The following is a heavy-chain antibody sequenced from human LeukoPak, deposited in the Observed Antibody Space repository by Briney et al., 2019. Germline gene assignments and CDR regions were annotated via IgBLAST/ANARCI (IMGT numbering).Heavy chain of an antibody. Sequence: ASVKVSCKASGYTFTGYYMHWVRQAPGQGLEWMGWINPNSGGTNYAQKFQGRVTMTRDTCISTAYMELSRLRSDDTAVYYCARSSGSGSYFQVDYWGQGTLVTVSS. CDR3: ARSSGSGSYFQVDY. CDR2: INPNSGGT. CDR1: GYTFTGYY. D-gene: IGHD1-26*01. J-gene: IGHJ4*02. V-gene: IGHV1-2*02.